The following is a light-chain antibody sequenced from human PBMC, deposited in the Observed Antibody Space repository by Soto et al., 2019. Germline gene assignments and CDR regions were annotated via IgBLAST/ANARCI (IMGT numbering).Light chain of an antibody. CDR2: KAS. CDR1: QSISSW. CDR3: QQYKTYPWT. J-gene: IGKJ1*01. Sequence: DIQMTQSPSTLSASAGDRVTITCRASQSISSWLAWYQQKPGKAPKLLIHKASTLESGVPSRFSGTESGTECTLTISSLQPDDFATYYCQQYKTYPWTFGQGTKVEIK. V-gene: IGKV1-5*03.